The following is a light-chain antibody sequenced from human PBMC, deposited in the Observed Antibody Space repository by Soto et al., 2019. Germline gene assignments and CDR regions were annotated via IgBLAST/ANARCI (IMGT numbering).Light chain of an antibody. Sequence: EIVMTQSPATLSVSPGERATLSCRASQSVKSNLAWYQQNPSQAPRLLIYGASTRATGISARFSGSGSGTEFTLTISRLEPEDFAVYYCQQYGSSLWTFGQGTKVDIK. V-gene: IGKV3-15*01. CDR1: QSVKSN. CDR2: GAS. J-gene: IGKJ1*01. CDR3: QQYGSSLWT.